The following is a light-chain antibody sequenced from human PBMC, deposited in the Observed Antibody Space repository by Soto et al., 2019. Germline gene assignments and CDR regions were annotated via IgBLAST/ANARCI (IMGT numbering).Light chain of an antibody. Sequence: EIVLTQSPGTLSLSPGERATPSCRASQSVSSRNLAWYQQRPGQAPRLLIYGASSRATGIPDRFSGSGSGTDFTLTISRLEPEDFAVYYSQQYGSSLGTIGQGTQVEI. V-gene: IGKV3-20*01. CDR2: GAS. CDR3: QQYGSSLGT. J-gene: IGKJ1*01. CDR1: QSVSSRN.